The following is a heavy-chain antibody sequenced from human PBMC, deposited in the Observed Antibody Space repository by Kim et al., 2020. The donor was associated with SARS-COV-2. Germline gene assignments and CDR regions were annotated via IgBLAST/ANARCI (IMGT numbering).Heavy chain of an antibody. J-gene: IGHJ4*02. CDR2: MDPDGSTI. CDR1: GFTFSTYW. D-gene: IGHD2-2*01. CDR3: VRGTIVPAGTDY. V-gene: IGHV3-74*01. Sequence: GGSLRLSCTVSGFTFSTYWMHWVRQAPGKGLVWVSRMDPDGSTINYADSVKGRFTISRDNARNTLYLQMTRLRAEDTALYYCVRGTIVPAGTDYGGQGTLVTVSS.